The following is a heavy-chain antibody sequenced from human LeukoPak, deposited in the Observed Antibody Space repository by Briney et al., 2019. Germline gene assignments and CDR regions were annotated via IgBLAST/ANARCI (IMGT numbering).Heavy chain of an antibody. CDR2: INHSGST. V-gene: IGHV4-34*01. CDR3: ASLRVPGDFDY. J-gene: IGHJ4*02. D-gene: IGHD3-16*01. CDR1: GGSFSGYY. Sequence: SETLSLTCAVYGGSFSGYYWSWIRQPPGKGLEWIGEINHSGSTNYNPSLKSRVTISVDTSKNQFSLRLTSTAADTAVYYCASLRVPGDFDYWGQGTLVTVSS.